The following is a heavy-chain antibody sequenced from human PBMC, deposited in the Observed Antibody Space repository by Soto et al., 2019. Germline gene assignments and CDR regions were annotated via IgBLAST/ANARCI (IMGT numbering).Heavy chain of an antibody. J-gene: IGHJ5*02. V-gene: IGHV4-39*02. CDR3: TGRPLSWFDP. CDR2: IHYSGST. Sequence: PSETLSLTCTVSGGSISGISHYWGWIRQPPGKGLEWIGSIHYSGSTYYNPSLTSRVSISLDTSRNYFSLNLRSVTAADTAVYYCTGRPLSWFDPWGQGTLVTVSS. CDR1: GGSISGISHY.